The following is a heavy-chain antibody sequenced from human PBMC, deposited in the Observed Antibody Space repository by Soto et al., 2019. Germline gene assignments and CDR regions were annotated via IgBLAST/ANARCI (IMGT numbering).Heavy chain of an antibody. V-gene: IGHV1-3*01. CDR2: INAGNGNT. Sequence: QVQLVQSGAEVKKPGASVKVSCKASGYTFTSYAMHWVRQAPGQRLEWMGWINAGNGNTKYSQKFQGRVTITRDTSAIXAYMELSSLRSEDTAVYYCARDLRYYYDSAGGMDVWGQGTTVTVSS. CDR1: GYTFTSYA. J-gene: IGHJ6*02. D-gene: IGHD3-22*01. CDR3: ARDLRYYYDSAGGMDV.